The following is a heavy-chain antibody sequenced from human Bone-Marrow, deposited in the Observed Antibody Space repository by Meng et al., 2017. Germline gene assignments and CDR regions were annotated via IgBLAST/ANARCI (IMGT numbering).Heavy chain of an antibody. J-gene: IGHJ4*02. V-gene: IGHV4-34*01. Sequence: QGQPQQGGAGLLKPSETLSLTCAVYGGSFSGYYWSWIRQPPGKGLEWIGEINHSGSTNYNPSLKSRVTISVDTPKNQFSLKLSSVTAADTAVYYCARRLIAAAGNDYWGQGTLVTVSS. CDR3: ARRLIAAAGNDY. CDR1: GGSFSGYY. D-gene: IGHD6-13*01. CDR2: INHSGST.